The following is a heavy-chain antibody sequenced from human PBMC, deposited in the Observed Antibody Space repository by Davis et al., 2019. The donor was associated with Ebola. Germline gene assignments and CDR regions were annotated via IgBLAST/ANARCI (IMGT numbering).Heavy chain of an antibody. D-gene: IGHD2-21*01. CDR2: ISGSGATT. V-gene: IGHV3-23*01. CDR1: GFTFSRYS. Sequence: GGSLRLSCVASGFTFSRYSMNWVRQAPGKGLEWVSGISGSGATTYYADSVKGRFTISRDSWKNTLYLQMNSLRAEDTAIYYCAKHRGDNYYYYSMDVWGQGTTVTVSS. CDR3: AKHRGDNYYYYSMDV. J-gene: IGHJ6*02.